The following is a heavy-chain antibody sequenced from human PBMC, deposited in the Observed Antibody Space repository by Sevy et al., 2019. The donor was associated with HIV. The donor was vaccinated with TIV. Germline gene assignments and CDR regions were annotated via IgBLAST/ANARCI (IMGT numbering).Heavy chain of an antibody. Sequence: GESLKISCKGSGYSFTSYWISWVRQMPGKSLEWMGRIDPSDSYTNYSPSFQGHVTISVDKSISTAYLQWSSLKASDTAMYYCARYRYSSSPYWGQGTLVTISS. V-gene: IGHV5-10-1*01. J-gene: IGHJ4*02. CDR1: GYSFTSYW. CDR2: IDPSDSYT. D-gene: IGHD6-6*01. CDR3: ARYRYSSSPY.